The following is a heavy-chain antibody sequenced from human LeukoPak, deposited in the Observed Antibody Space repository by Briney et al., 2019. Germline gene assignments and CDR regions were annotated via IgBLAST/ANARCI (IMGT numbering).Heavy chain of an antibody. CDR1: GFTVSSNY. Sequence: GSLRLSCAASGFTVSSNYMSWVRQPPGKGLEWIGSVYYSGSTYYNPSLKSRVTISVDASKNQFSLKLSSVTAADTAVYYCARHVYGSGSYGDFWGQGTLVTVSS. CDR2: VYYSGST. D-gene: IGHD3-10*01. CDR3: ARHVYGSGSYGDF. V-gene: IGHV4-39*01. J-gene: IGHJ4*02.